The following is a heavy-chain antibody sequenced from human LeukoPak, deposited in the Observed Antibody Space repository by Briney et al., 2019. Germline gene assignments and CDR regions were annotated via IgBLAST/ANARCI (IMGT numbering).Heavy chain of an antibody. CDR2: MSLDVDNE. D-gene: IGHD6-19*01. V-gene: IGHV3-30-3*01. CDR3: AKVRGGYSSELSRRSQYYYGMDV. CDR1: GFTFSGRV. J-gene: IGHJ6*01. Sequence: GGSLRLSCAASGFTFSGRVIHWVRQAPGKGLEWAALMSLDVDNEIYADSVRGRFTVSTDNSRNTVYLQMNSLRTEDTAVYYCAKVRGGYSSELSRRSQYYYGMDVWGQGTTVTVSS.